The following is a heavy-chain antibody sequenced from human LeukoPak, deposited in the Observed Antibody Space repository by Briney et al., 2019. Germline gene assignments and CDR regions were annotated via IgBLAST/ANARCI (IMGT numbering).Heavy chain of an antibody. V-gene: IGHV3-30*18. CDR2: ISYDGSNK. Sequence: GRSLRLSCAASGFTFSSYGMHWVRQAPGKGLEWVAVISYDGSNKYYADSVKGRFTISRDNSKNTLYLQMNSLRAEDMAVYYCAKDSYSSGWHWGQGTLVTVSS. CDR3: AKDSYSSGWH. J-gene: IGHJ4*02. CDR1: GFTFSSYG. D-gene: IGHD6-19*01.